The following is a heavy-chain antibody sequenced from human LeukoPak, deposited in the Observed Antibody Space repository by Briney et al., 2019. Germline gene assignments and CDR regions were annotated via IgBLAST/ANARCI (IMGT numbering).Heavy chain of an antibody. J-gene: IGHJ6*02. CDR1: GGSISSGDYY. CDR2: IYYSGST. Sequence: PSETLSLTCTVSGGSISSGDYYWSWIRQPPGKGLEWIGYIYYSGSTYYNPSLKSRVTISVDTSKNQFSLKLSSVTAADTAVYYCARTYYYDSGGYYFPNGMDVWGQGTTVTVFS. V-gene: IGHV4-30-4*02. D-gene: IGHD3-22*01. CDR3: ARTYYYDSGGYYFPNGMDV.